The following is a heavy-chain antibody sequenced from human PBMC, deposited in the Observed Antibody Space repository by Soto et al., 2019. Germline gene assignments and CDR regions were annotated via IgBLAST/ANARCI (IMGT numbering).Heavy chain of an antibody. CDR2: IYYGGST. CDR1: GDSISTDY. CDR3: ARGGELDY. J-gene: IGHJ4*02. D-gene: IGHD7-27*01. Sequence: SETLSLTCTVSGDSISTDYWSWIRQSPGKGLEWIGFIYYGGSTNYNPSLKSRVTISVDTSKNQFSLKLSSVTAADTAVYYCARGGELDYWGQGTLVTVSS. V-gene: IGHV4-59*08.